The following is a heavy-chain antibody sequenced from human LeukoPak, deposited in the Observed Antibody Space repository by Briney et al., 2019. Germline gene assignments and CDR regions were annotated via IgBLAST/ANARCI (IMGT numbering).Heavy chain of an antibody. V-gene: IGHV3-7*01. CDR3: ATRSSHTSSWYVYLFWDY. J-gene: IGHJ4*02. CDR1: GFTFSSYW. D-gene: IGHD6-13*01. Sequence: GGSLRLSCAASGFTFSSYWMTWVRQAPGKGLEWVAHINQDGSQKNNVDSEKGRFTISRDNAKDSLYLQMNSLRAADTAVYYCATRSSHTSSWYVYLFWDYWGQGALVTVSS. CDR2: INQDGSQK.